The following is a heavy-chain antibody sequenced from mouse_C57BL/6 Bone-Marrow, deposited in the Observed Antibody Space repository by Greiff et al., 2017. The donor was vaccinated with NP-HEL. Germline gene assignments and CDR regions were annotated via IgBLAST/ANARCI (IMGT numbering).Heavy chain of an antibody. CDR3: ARDYYYGSSWYFDV. V-gene: IGHV1-69*01. D-gene: IGHD1-1*01. Sequence: QVQLQQSGAELVMPGASVKLSCKASGYTFTSYWMHWVKQRPGQGLEWIGEIDPSDSYTNYNQKFKGKSTLTVDKSSSTAYMQLSSLTSEDSAVYYCARDYYYGSSWYFDVWGTGTTVTVSS. J-gene: IGHJ1*03. CDR1: GYTFTSYW. CDR2: IDPSDSYT.